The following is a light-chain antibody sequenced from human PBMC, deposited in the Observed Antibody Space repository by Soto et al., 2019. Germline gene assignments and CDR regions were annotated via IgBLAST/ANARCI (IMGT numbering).Light chain of an antibody. CDR1: QSVSNNY. CDR3: QQYNNWPRT. Sequence: EIVLTQSPGTLSLSPGERATLSCRASQSVSNNYLAWYQQKPGQAPRLLIYGASSRATGIPDRFSGSGSGTDFTLTISRLEPEEFAVYYCQQYNNWPRTFGQGTKV. V-gene: IGKV3-20*01. J-gene: IGKJ1*01. CDR2: GAS.